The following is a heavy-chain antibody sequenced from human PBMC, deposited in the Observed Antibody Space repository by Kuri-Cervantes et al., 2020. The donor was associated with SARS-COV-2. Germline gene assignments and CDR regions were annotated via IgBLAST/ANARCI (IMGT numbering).Heavy chain of an antibody. CDR1: GFTFSSYG. D-gene: IGHD2-2*01. J-gene: IGHJ6*03. V-gene: IGHV3-30*02. Sequence: GESLKLSCAASGFTFSSYGMHWVRQAPGTGVEWVAFIRYVGSNKYYADSVKGRFTISRDNSKNSLYLQMNSLRAEDTALYDCAKDGDCSSTSCYYMDVWGKGTTVTVSS. CDR2: IRYVGSNK. CDR3: AKDGDCSSTSCYYMDV.